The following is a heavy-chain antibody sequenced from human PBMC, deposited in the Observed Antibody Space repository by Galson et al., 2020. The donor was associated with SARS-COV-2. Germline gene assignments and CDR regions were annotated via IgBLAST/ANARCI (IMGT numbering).Heavy chain of an antibody. J-gene: IGHJ5*02. CDR1: GDSISGGSYY. Sequence: SQTLSLTCTVSGDSISGGSYYWNWFRQPVGKGLEWLGQIYTSGSTNYNPSLKSRVTISLDTSNNQFSLKLRSVTAADTAVYYCARLNQWLPSTWGQGTLVTVSS. CDR3: ARLNQWLPST. D-gene: IGHD3-22*01. V-gene: IGHV4-61*09. CDR2: IYTSGST.